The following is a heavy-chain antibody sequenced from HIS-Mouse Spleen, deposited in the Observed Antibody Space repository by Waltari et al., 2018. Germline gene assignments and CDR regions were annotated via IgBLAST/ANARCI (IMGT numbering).Heavy chain of an antibody. Sequence: EVQLVESGGGLVKPGGSLRLSCAASGFPFSSYSMNWVRQAPGKGLEWVSSISSSSSYIYYADSVKGRFTISRDNAKNSLYLQMNSLRAEDTAVYYCASALTSAFDIWGQGTMVTVSS. J-gene: IGHJ3*02. V-gene: IGHV3-21*01. D-gene: IGHD7-27*01. CDR3: ASALTSAFDI. CDR2: ISSSSSYI. CDR1: GFPFSSYS.